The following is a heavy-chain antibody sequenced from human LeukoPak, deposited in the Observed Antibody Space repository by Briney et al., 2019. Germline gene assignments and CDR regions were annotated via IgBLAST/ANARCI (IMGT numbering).Heavy chain of an antibody. CDR3: ARDWYHAIDY. Sequence: GGSLRLSCEASGFTFSTYWMSWVRQAPGKGLEWVASIKEDGSDKNYVDSVKGRFSISRDNAKNTLYLQMNSLRAEDTAVYYCARDWYHAIDYWGQGTLVTVSS. V-gene: IGHV3-7*01. CDR2: IKEDGSDK. J-gene: IGHJ4*02. D-gene: IGHD2-2*01. CDR1: GFTFSTYW.